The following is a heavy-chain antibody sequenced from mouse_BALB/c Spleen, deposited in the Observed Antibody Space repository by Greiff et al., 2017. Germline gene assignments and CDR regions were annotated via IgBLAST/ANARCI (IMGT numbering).Heavy chain of an antibody. V-gene: IGHV5-6-2*01. CDR1: GFTFSSYY. CDR3: ARQGWLLPGDY. D-gene: IGHD2-3*01. CDR2: INSNGGST. J-gene: IGHJ4*01. Sequence: EVKLMESGGGLVKLGGSLKLSCAASGFTFSSYYMSWVRQTPEKRLELVAAINSNGGSTYYPDTVKGRFTISRDNAKNTLYLQMSSLKSEDTALYYCARQGWLLPGDYWGQGTSVTVSS.